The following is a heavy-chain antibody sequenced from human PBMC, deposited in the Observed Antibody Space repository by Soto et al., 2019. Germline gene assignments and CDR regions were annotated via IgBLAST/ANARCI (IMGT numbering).Heavy chain of an antibody. Sequence: QVQLVQSGSEVKKPGSSVKVSCKASGGTFSIYTISWVRQAPGQGLEWMGSVSPIFDVTSYAQRFQGRVTITAAKPTTTAYMELSSLRSEDTAVYYCARDRDNSNWPNFDYWGQGTLVTVSS. V-gene: IGHV1-69*02. J-gene: IGHJ4*02. CDR2: VSPIFDVT. CDR3: ARDRDNSNWPNFDY. CDR1: GGTFSIYT. D-gene: IGHD6-13*01.